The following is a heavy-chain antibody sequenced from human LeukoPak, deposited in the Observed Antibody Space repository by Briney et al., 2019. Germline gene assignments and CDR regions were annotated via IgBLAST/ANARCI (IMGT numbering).Heavy chain of an antibody. V-gene: IGHV4-39*01. J-gene: IGHJ4*02. Sequence: PSETLSLTCTVSGGSISSSTYYWGWIRQPPGKGLEWIGSIYYSGGTYYNPSLKSRVTISVDTSKNQFSLKLSSVTAADTAVYYCARHVYYHDSSGYYYFFDYWGQGTLVTVSS. D-gene: IGHD3-22*01. CDR3: ARHVYYHDSSGYYYFFDY. CDR2: IYYSGGT. CDR1: GGSISSSTYY.